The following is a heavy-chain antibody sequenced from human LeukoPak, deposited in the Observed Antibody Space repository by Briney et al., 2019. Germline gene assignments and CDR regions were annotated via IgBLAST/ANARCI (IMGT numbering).Heavy chain of an antibody. V-gene: IGHV3-30*02. CDR3: ARTGYSSGWYDL. CDR1: GFTFSSYG. J-gene: IGHJ5*02. Sequence: PGGSLRLSCAASGFTFSSYGMHWVRQAPGKGLEWVAFIRYDGSNKYYADSVKGRFTISRDNSKNTLYLQMNSLRAEDTAVYYCARTGYSSGWYDLWGQGTLVTVSS. D-gene: IGHD6-19*01. CDR2: IRYDGSNK.